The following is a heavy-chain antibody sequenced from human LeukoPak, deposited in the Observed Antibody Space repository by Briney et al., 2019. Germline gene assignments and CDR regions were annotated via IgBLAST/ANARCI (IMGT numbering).Heavy chain of an antibody. CDR1: GDSVSSNSAA. V-gene: IGHV6-1*01. CDR2: TYYRSKWYN. D-gene: IGHD3-16*01. CDR3: ARGILGATWGNWFDP. Sequence: SQTLSLTCAISGDSVSSNSAAWNWIRQSPSRGLEWLGRTYYRSKWYNDYAVSVKSRITLTPDTSKNQFSLQLNSVTPEDTAVYFCARGILGATWGNWFDPWGQGTLVTVSS. J-gene: IGHJ5*02.